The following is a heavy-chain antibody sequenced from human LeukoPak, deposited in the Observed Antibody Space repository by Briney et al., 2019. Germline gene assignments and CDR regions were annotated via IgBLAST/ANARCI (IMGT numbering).Heavy chain of an antibody. CDR1: GGSFSGYY. J-gene: IGHJ1*01. Sequence: SETLSLTCAVYGGSFSGYYWSWIRQPPGKGLEWIGEINHSGSTNYNPSLKSRVTISVDTSKNQFSLKLSSVTAADTAVYYCARGPSYYYDSSGYTRVFQHWGQGTLVTVSS. V-gene: IGHV4-34*01. CDR3: ARGPSYYYDSSGYTRVFQH. CDR2: INHSGST. D-gene: IGHD3-22*01.